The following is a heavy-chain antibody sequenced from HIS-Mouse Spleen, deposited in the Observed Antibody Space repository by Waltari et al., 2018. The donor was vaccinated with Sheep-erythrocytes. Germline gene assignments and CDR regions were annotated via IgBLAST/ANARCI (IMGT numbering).Heavy chain of an antibody. V-gene: IGHV3-30*18. CDR1: GFTFSSYG. CDR2: IYNDESNK. D-gene: IGHD4-4*01. Sequence: QVQLVESGGGVVQPGRSLRLSCAASGFTFSSYGMHWVRQAPGKGLEWVAVIYNDESNKYYADSVKGRFTISRDNSKNTLYLQMNSLRAEDTAVYYCAKREGYSNYYFDYWGQGTLVTVSS. J-gene: IGHJ4*02. CDR3: AKREGYSNYYFDY.